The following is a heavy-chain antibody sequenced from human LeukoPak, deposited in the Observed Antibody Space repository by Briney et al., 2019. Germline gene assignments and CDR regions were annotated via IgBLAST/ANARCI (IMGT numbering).Heavy chain of an antibody. D-gene: IGHD6-13*01. CDR2: ISANTGKT. Sequence: ASVKVSCKASGYTFATYGFCWVRQAPGHGLEWMGWISANTGKTDYAQKSQGRVAMTTDTSTSTAYMELRSLRPNDTAVYFCAKVAGDRMDYWGQGTLVTVSP. CDR3: AKVAGDRMDY. CDR1: GYTFATYG. V-gene: IGHV1-18*01. J-gene: IGHJ4*02.